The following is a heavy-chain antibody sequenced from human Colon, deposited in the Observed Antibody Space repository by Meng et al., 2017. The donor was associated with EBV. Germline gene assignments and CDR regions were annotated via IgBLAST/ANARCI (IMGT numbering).Heavy chain of an antibody. J-gene: IGHJ4*02. CDR1: DYTVTGYG. V-gene: IGHV1-18*01. CDR2: LGAHDYDT. CDR3: ARGTPGRSYSDY. D-gene: IGHD3-10*01. Sequence: QVSSFQSGAEVKKPRASVQFSGKSSDYTVTGYGVSWVRQAPGQGLEWMAWLGAHDYDTSHAPKFQGSVTVTADRPTATAYMELRSLRSDDTAVYYCARGTPGRSYSDYWGPGTLVTVSS.